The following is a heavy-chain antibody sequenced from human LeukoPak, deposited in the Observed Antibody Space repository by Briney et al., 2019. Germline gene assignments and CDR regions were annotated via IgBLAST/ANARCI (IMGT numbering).Heavy chain of an antibody. CDR2: IRYDGSNK. CDR1: GFTFRSYG. V-gene: IGHV3-30*02. CDR3: AKDEEMATITGY. Sequence: GGSLRLSCAASGFTFRSYGMHWVRQAPGKGLEWVAFIRYDGSNKYYADSVKGRFTISRDNSKNTLYLQMNSLRAEDTAVYYCAKDEEMATITGYWGQGTLVTVSS. D-gene: IGHD5-24*01. J-gene: IGHJ4*02.